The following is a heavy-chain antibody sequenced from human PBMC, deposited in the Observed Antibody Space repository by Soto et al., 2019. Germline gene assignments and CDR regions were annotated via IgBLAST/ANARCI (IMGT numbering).Heavy chain of an antibody. Sequence: SETLSLTCVVYGGSFSGYYWSWIRQSPGKGLEWIGGINHRGSTNYNPSLESRVTISVDTSKNQFSLKLPSVTAADTAMYYCARDGFCTSTSCRVGNWFDPWGQGTLVTVSS. CDR1: GGSFSGYY. CDR3: ARDGFCTSTSCRVGNWFDP. D-gene: IGHD2-2*01. J-gene: IGHJ5*02. CDR2: INHRGST. V-gene: IGHV4-34*01.